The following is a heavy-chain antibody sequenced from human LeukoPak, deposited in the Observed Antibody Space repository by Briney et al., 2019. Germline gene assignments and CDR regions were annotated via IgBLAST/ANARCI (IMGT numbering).Heavy chain of an antibody. CDR2: INHSGST. J-gene: IGHJ4*02. V-gene: IGHV4-34*01. D-gene: IGHD6-13*01. Sequence: SEALSLTCAVYGGSFSGYYWSWIRQPPGKGLEWIGEINHSGSTNYNPSLKSRVTISVDTSKNQFSLKLSSVTAADTAVYYCARTRGSSWSRLDYWGQGTLVTVSS. CDR1: GGSFSGYY. CDR3: ARTRGSSWSRLDY.